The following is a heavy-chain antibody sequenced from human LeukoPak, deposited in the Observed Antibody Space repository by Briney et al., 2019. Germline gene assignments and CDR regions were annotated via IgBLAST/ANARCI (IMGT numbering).Heavy chain of an antibody. V-gene: IGHV3-21*04. Sequence: PGGSLRLSCAASGFTFSSYSMNWVRQAPGKGLEWVSSISSSSSYIYYADSVKGRFTISRDNAKNSLYLQMNSLRAEDTALYYCARYSGIAVAVDIWGQGTMVTVSS. D-gene: IGHD6-19*01. CDR1: GFTFSSYS. CDR3: ARYSGIAVAVDI. J-gene: IGHJ3*02. CDR2: ISSSSSYI.